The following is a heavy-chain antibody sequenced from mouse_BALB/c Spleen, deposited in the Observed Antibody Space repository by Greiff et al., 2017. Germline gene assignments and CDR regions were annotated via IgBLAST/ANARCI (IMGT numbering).Heavy chain of an antibody. D-gene: IGHD1-1*01. Sequence: EVMLVESGGGLVQPGGSLKLSCAASGFTFSSYGMSWVRQTPDKRLELVATINSNGGSTYYPDSVKGRFTISRDNAKNTLYLQMSSLKSEDTAMYYCARDDYGYWYFDVWGAGTTVTVSA. CDR2: INSNGGST. J-gene: IGHJ1*01. CDR1: GFTFSSYG. V-gene: IGHV5-6-3*01. CDR3: ARDDYGYWYFDV.